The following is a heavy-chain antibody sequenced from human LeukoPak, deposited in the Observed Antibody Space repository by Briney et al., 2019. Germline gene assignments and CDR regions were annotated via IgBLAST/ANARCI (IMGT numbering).Heavy chain of an antibody. J-gene: IGHJ4*02. CDR2: INPTAGST. V-gene: IGHV1-46*01. Sequence: ASVKVSCKASGYTFTGYYMHWVRQAPGQGLEWMGTINPTAGSTTYAQKFQGRVTMTRDMSTSTVYMELSSLSSEDKAVYYCARAHVVGATPPGDYWGQGTLVTVSS. D-gene: IGHD1-26*01. CDR1: GYTFTGYY. CDR3: ARAHVVGATPPGDY.